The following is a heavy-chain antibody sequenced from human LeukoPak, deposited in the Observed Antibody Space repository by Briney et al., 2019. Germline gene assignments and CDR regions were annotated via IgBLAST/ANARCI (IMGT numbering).Heavy chain of an antibody. Sequence: SETLSLTCTVSGGSISSYYWTWIRQPAGKGLEWIGRIYTSGTTNYNPSLKSRVTMSVDTSKGQLSLKLTSVTAADTAVYYCALRGLYCSASTCGGALHIWGQGTMVTVSS. CDR1: GGSISSYY. J-gene: IGHJ3*02. D-gene: IGHD2-15*01. CDR2: IYTSGTT. V-gene: IGHV4-4*07. CDR3: ALRGLYCSASTCGGALHI.